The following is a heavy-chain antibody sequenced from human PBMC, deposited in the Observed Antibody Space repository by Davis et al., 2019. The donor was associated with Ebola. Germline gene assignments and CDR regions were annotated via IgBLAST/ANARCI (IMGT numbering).Heavy chain of an antibody. CDR2: ISYDGSNK. D-gene: IGHD5-18*01. V-gene: IGHV3-30-3*01. J-gene: IGHJ5*02. CDR1: GFTFSSYA. CDR3: ARGIQLWLEGWFDP. Sequence: PGGSLRLSCAASGFTFSSYAMHWVRQAPGKGLEWVAVISYDGSNKYYADSVKGRFTISRDNSKNTLYLQMNSLRAEDTAVYYCARGIQLWLEGWFDPWGQGTLVTVSS.